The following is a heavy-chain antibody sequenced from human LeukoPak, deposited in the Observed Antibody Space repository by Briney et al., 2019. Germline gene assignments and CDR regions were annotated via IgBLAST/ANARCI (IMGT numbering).Heavy chain of an antibody. CDR3: PTYYDFWSGYSGTNWFDP. Sequence: GASVKVSCKVSGYTLTELSMHWVRQAPGKGLEWMGGFDPEDGETIYAQKFQGRVTMTEDTSTDTAYMELSSLRSEDTAVYYCPTYYDFWSGYSGTNWFDPWGQGTLVTVSS. D-gene: IGHD3-3*01. CDR2: FDPEDGET. CDR1: GYTLTELS. V-gene: IGHV1-24*01. J-gene: IGHJ5*02.